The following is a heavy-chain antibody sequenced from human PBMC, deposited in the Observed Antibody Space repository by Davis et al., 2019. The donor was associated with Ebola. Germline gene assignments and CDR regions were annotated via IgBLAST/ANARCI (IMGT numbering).Heavy chain of an antibody. D-gene: IGHD3-3*01. Sequence: GESLKISCAASEFIFSNAWMNLVHPAPGKGLEWVGRIKDKSHGESTDYAAPVEGRSTISRDDSQNMVYLQMGRLKTEDTAVYYCTTDGGLDFWSGNRWGQGTLVTVSS. V-gene: IGHV3-15*07. CDR1: EFIFSNAW. J-gene: IGHJ1*01. CDR2: IKDKSHGEST. CDR3: TTDGGLDFWSGNR.